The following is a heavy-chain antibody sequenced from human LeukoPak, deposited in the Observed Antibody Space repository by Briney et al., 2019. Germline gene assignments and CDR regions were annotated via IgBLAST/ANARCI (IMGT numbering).Heavy chain of an antibody. V-gene: IGHV1-69*05. CDR1: GGTFSSYA. J-gene: IGHJ4*02. Sequence: ASVKVSCKASGGTFSSYAIGWVRQAPGQGLEWMGGIIPIFGTANYAQKFQGRVTITTDESTSTAYMELSSLRSEDTAVYYCVISGYYDFWSGLYWGQGTLVTVSS. D-gene: IGHD3-3*01. CDR3: VISGYYDFWSGLY. CDR2: IIPIFGTA.